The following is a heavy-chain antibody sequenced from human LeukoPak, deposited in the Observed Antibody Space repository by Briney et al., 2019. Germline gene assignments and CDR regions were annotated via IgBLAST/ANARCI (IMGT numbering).Heavy chain of an antibody. J-gene: IGHJ4*02. D-gene: IGHD2-15*01. CDR2: IGTAGDT. V-gene: IGHV3-13*04. CDR3: ANLGYCSGGECYGPSGY. Sequence: GGSLRLSCAASGFTFSSYDMHWVRQATGKGLEWVSAIGTAGDTYYPGSVKGRSTISRENAKNSLYLQMNSLRAGDTAVYFCANLGYCSGGECYGPSGYWGQGTLVTVSS. CDR1: GFTFSSYD.